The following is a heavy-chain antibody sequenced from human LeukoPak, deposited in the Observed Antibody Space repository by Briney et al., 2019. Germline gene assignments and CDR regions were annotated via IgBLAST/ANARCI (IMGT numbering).Heavy chain of an antibody. V-gene: IGHV3-48*01. CDR2: ISSSSTI. CDR1: GFTFSSYS. J-gene: IGHJ3*02. CDR3: ARGGGIAAAGTLPSI. Sequence: PGGSLRLSCAASGFTFSSYSMNWVRQAPGKGLEWVSYISSSSTIYYADSVKGRFTISRDNAKNSLYLQMNSLRAEDTAVYYCARGGGIAAAGTLPSIWGQGTMVTVSS. D-gene: IGHD6-13*01.